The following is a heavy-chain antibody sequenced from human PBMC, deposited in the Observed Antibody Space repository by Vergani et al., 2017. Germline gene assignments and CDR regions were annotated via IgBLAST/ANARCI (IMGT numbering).Heavy chain of an antibody. D-gene: IGHD1-26*01. J-gene: IGHJ4*02. V-gene: IGHV3-15*01. CDR3: TTLSSDSGSYKRLYYFDY. CDR2: IKSKTDGGTT. Sequence: VQLVESGGGVVQPGRSLRLSCAASGFTFSNAWMSWVRQAPGKGLEWVGRIKSKTDGGTTDYAAPVKGRFTIPRDDSKNTLYLQMNSLKTEETAVYYCTTLSSDSGSYKRLYYFDYWGQGTLVTVSS. CDR1: GFTFSNAW.